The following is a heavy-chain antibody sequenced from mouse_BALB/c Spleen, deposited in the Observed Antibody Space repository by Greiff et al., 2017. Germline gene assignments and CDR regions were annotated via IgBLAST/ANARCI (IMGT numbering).Heavy chain of an antibody. CDR1: GYSITSDYA. V-gene: IGHV3-2*02. D-gene: IGHD4-1*01. Sequence: EVKLMESGPGLVKPSQSLSLTCTVTGYSITSDYAWNWIRQFPGNKLEWMGYISYSGSTSYNPSLKSRISITRDTSKNQFFLQLNSVTTEDTATYYCARELGRGSYFDYWGQGTTLTVSS. CDR3: ARELGRGSYFDY. CDR2: ISYSGST. J-gene: IGHJ2*01.